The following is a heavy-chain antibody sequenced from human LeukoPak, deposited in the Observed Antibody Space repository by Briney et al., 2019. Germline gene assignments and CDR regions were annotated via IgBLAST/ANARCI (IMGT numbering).Heavy chain of an antibody. V-gene: IGHV4-39*01. CDR2: VFYSGST. Sequence: PSETLSLTCTVSGGSVSSSSYHWGWIRQPPGKGLEWIGSVFYSGSTYYNPSLKSRVTMSVDTSKNQFSLKLSSVIAADTAVYYCARLWSTDCSGGSCPHQPNYWGQGTLVTVSS. D-gene: IGHD2-15*01. CDR1: GGSVSSSSYH. CDR3: ARLWSTDCSGGSCPHQPNY. J-gene: IGHJ4*02.